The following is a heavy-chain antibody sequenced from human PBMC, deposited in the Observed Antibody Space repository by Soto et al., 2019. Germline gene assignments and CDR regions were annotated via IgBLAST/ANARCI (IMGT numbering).Heavy chain of an antibody. CDR2: ISSSSSYI. D-gene: IGHD3-22*01. J-gene: IGHJ6*02. CDR1: GFTFSSYS. Sequence: GGSLRLSCAASGFTFSSYSMNWVRQAPGKGLEWVSSISSSSSYIYYADSVKGRFTISRDNAKNSLYLQMNSLRAEDTAVYYCARDLAPGITTIVVVRYILGNYGMDVWGQGTTVTVSS. V-gene: IGHV3-21*01. CDR3: ARDLAPGITTIVVVRYILGNYGMDV.